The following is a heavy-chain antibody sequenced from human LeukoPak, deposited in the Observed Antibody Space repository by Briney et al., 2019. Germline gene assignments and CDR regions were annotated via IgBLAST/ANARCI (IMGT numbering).Heavy chain of an antibody. D-gene: IGHD6-19*01. Sequence: GRSLRLSCAASGFTFSSYAMHWVRQAPGKGLEWVAVISYDGSNKYYADSVEGRFTISRDNSKNTLYLQMNSLRAEDTAVYYCARDPLAVATHFDYWGQGTLVTVSS. J-gene: IGHJ4*02. CDR2: ISYDGSNK. V-gene: IGHV3-30-3*01. CDR1: GFTFSSYA. CDR3: ARDPLAVATHFDY.